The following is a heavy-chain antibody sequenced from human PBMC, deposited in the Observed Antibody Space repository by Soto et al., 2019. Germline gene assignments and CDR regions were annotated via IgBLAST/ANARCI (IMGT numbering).Heavy chain of an antibody. CDR2: IYSGGST. CDR3: AREADIVVVPAARLDP. CDR1: GFTVSSNY. Sequence: GGSLRLSCAASGFTVSSNYMSWVRQAPGKGLEWVSVIYSGGSTYYADSVKGRFTISRDNSKNTLYLQMNSLRAEDTAVYYCAREADIVVVPAARLDPWGQGTLVTVSS. V-gene: IGHV3-66*01. J-gene: IGHJ5*02. D-gene: IGHD2-2*01.